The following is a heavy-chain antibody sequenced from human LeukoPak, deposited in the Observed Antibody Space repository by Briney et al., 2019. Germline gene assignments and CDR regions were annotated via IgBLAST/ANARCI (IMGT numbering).Heavy chain of an antibody. J-gene: IGHJ1*01. V-gene: IGHV5-51*01. D-gene: IGHD3-10*01. CDR1: GFTFSSFY. CDR3: ATLTYGSGSYTYFQH. Sequence: GESLKISCKGSGFTFSSFYIGWVRQMPGKGLEWMGIIYPYDSDTRYGPSFQGQVTISVDMSVSTAYLQWNSLKASDTAMYYCATLTYGSGSYTYFQHWGQGTLVTVSS. CDR2: IYPYDSDT.